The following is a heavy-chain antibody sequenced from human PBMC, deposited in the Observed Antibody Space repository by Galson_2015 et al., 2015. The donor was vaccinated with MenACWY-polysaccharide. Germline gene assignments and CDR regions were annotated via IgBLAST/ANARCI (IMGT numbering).Heavy chain of an antibody. D-gene: IGHD6-19*01. CDR2: ISGSGGST. Sequence: SLRLSCAASGLTFSSYAMNWVRQAPGKGLEWVSVISGSGGSTYYADSVKGRFTISRDNSKNTLYLQMNSLRDEDTAIYYCAKGAGIAVAGWFDPWGQGTLVTVSS. CDR3: AKGAGIAVAGWFDP. J-gene: IGHJ5*02. V-gene: IGHV3-23*01. CDR1: GLTFSSYA.